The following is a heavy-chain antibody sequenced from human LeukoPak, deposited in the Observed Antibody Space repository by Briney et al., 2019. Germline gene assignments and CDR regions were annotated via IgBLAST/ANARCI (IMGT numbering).Heavy chain of an antibody. D-gene: IGHD3-22*01. Sequence: GGSLRLSCVASGFTFSRYWMSWARQAPGKGLEWVANIKQDGSEKYYVDSVMGRFTISRDNAKNSLYLQMNSLRAEDTAMYYCARTFYYDGSGYSPQYSQYWGQGTLVTVSS. J-gene: IGHJ1*01. V-gene: IGHV3-7*01. CDR1: GFTFSRYW. CDR3: ARTFYYDGSGYSPQYSQY. CDR2: IKQDGSEK.